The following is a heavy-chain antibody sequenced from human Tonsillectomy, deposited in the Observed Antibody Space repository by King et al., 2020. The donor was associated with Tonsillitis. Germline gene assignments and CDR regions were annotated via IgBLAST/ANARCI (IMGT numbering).Heavy chain of an antibody. CDR1: GLTFSDYY. J-gene: IGHJ4*02. Sequence: VQLVESGGGLVKPGGSLRLSCAASGLTFSDYYMSWIRQAPGKGLGGFSYISISISYTNNPYSFKGRFTISRDNAKNSLYLQMNSLRAEDTAVYYCARDAIAAVGNFDYWGQGTLVTVSS. D-gene: IGHD6-13*01. CDR3: ARDAIAAVGNFDY. V-gene: IGHV3-11*05. CDR2: ISISISYT.